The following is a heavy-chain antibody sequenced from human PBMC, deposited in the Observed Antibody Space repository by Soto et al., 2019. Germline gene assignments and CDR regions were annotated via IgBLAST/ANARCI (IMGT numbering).Heavy chain of an antibody. CDR1: GYSFTSYW. CDR3: ARRGQQLVLGYGAFDI. J-gene: IGHJ3*02. CDR2: IYPGDSDT. Sequence: EVQLVQSGAEVKKPGESLKISCKGSGYSFTSYWIGWLRQMPGKGLEWMGIIYPGDSDTRYSPSFQGQVTISADKSISTAYLQWSSLKASDTAMYYCARRGQQLVLGYGAFDIWGQGTMVTVSS. V-gene: IGHV5-51*03. D-gene: IGHD6-13*01.